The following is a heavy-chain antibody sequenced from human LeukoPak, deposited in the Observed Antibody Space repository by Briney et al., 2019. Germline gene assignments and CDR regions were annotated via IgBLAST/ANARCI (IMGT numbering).Heavy chain of an antibody. Sequence: GRSLRLSCSASGFTFDDYAMHWVRQAPGKGLEWVSCISWNSGSIGYADSVKGRFTISRDNAKNSLYLQMNSLRAEDTALYYCAKVGIRWELLSGFQHWGQGTLVTVSP. CDR1: GFTFDDYA. J-gene: IGHJ1*01. CDR3: AKVGIRWELLSGFQH. D-gene: IGHD1-26*01. CDR2: ISWNSGSI. V-gene: IGHV3-9*01.